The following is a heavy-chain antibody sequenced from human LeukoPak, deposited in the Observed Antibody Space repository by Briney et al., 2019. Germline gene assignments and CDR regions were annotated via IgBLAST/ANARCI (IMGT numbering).Heavy chain of an antibody. V-gene: IGHV3-30*18. CDR1: GFTFSSYG. CDR2: ISLDGSNK. Sequence: GGSLRLSCAASGFTFSSYGMHWVRQAPGKGLEWVALISLDGSNKDYAESAKGRFTISRDSSKNTLYLQMNSLRAEDTAVYYCAKDGEVSWFGPESYWGQGTLVAVSS. CDR3: AKDGEVSWFGPESY. J-gene: IGHJ4*02. D-gene: IGHD3-10*01.